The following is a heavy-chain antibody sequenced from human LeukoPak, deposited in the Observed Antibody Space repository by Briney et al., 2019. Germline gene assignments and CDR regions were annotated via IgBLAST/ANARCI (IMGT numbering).Heavy chain of an antibody. V-gene: IGHV4-59*01. D-gene: IGHD6-25*01. Sequence: SETLSLTCTVSGGSISSYYWSWIRQPPGKGLECIGYIYYSGSTNYNPSLKSRVTISVDTSKNQFSLKLSSVTAADTAVYYCARSDGYYFDYWGQGTLVTVSS. CDR2: IYYSGST. CDR1: GGSISSYY. CDR3: ARSDGYYFDY. J-gene: IGHJ4*02.